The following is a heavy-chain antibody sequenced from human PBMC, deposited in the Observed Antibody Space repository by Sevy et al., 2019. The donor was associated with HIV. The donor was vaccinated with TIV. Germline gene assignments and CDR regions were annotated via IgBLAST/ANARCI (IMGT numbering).Heavy chain of an antibody. D-gene: IGHD2-8*01. CDR1: GFNFNIYS. CDR3: AREGCTRPHDF. V-gene: IGHV3-23*01. CDR2: LSFGCGKI. Sequence: GGSLRLSCAVSGFNFNIYSMSWVRQAPGKGLEWVSTLSFGCGKINYADSVKGRFIISRDDSKNALYLQMNSLRAEDTAVYFCAREGCTRPHDFWGQGTLVTVSS. J-gene: IGHJ4*02.